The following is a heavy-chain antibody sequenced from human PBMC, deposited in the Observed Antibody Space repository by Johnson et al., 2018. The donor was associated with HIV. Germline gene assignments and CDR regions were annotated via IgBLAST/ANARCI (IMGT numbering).Heavy chain of an antibody. J-gene: IGHJ3*02. CDR3: ARGRKYIGADDGLGNDAFDM. V-gene: IGHV3-30*03. CDR1: GFSVSTYY. Sequence: QVQLVESGGGLVQPGGSLRLSCAASGFSVSTYYMSWVRQAPGKGLQWVAVISYDGTNKYYADSVQGRFTISRDDSKDTRYLQMDSLRAEDSALYYCARGRKYIGADDGLGNDAFDMWGQGTMVTVSS. D-gene: IGHD3/OR15-3a*01. CDR2: ISYDGTNK.